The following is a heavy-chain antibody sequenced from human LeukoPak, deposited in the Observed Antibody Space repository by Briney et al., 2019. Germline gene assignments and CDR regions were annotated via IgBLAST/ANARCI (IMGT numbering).Heavy chain of an antibody. CDR1: GGSFSGYY. V-gene: IGHV4-34*01. D-gene: IGHD3-10*01. CDR2: INHSGST. CDR3: ARFGLLWFRDRPPTY. J-gene: IGHJ4*02. Sequence: SETLSLTCAVYGGSFSGYYWSWIRQPPGKGLEWIGEINHSGSTNYNPSLKSRVTISVDTSKNQFSLKLSSVTAADTAVYYCARFGLLWFRDRPPTYWGQGTLVTVSS.